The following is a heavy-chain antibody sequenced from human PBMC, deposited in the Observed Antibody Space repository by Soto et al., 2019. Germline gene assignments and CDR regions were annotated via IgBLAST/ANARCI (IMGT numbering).Heavy chain of an antibody. Sequence: PGGSLRLSCASSEFTFSVSAMHWVRQVPGKGLEWVGRIRSKAKNYATDYAASVKGRFTISRDDSKNTAYLQMNSLETEDTAVYYCTRKLGDSWFGPWGEGTLVTVCS. CDR1: EFTFSVSA. D-gene: IGHD2-15*01. V-gene: IGHV3-73*01. CDR3: TRKLGDSWFGP. J-gene: IGHJ5*02. CDR2: IRSKAKNYAT.